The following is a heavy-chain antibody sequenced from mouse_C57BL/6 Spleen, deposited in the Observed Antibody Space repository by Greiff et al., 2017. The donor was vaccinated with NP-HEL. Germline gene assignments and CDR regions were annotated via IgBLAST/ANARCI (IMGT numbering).Heavy chain of an antibody. D-gene: IGHD1-1*01. CDR1: GYTFTDYE. CDR3: TRDYYGSRGYFDY. Sequence: VQLQQSGAELVRPGASVTLSCKASGYTFTDYEMHWVKQTPVHGLEWIGAIDPETGGTAYNQKFKGKAILTADKSSSTAYMELRSLTSEDSAVYYCTRDYYGSRGYFDYWGQGTTLTVSS. J-gene: IGHJ2*01. CDR2: IDPETGGT. V-gene: IGHV1-15*01.